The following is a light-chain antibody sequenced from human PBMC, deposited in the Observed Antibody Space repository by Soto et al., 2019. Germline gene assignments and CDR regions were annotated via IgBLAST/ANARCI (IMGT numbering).Light chain of an antibody. J-gene: IGKJ4*01. CDR2: SAS. V-gene: IGKV3-20*01. Sequence: EIVLTQSPGTLSLSPGERATLSCRASQSVRNNYLAWYQQKPGQAPRLLIYSASRRATGIPDRFTGSVSGTDFTLTIRRLEPDDLAVYYCQQYTGSPLTFGGGTKVEI. CDR1: QSVRNNY. CDR3: QQYTGSPLT.